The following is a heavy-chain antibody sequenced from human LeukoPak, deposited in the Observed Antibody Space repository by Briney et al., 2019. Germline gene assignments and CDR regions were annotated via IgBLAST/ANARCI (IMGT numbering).Heavy chain of an antibody. V-gene: IGHV5-51*01. CDR1: GYSFTSYW. J-gene: IGHJ6*03. CDR3: ARLWGPRYGSGSYYNHMDV. D-gene: IGHD3-10*01. Sequence: GESLKISCKGSGYSFTSYWIGWVRQMPGKGLEWMGIIYPGDSDTRYSPSFQGQVTISADKSISTAYLQWSSLKASDTAMYYCARLWGPRYGSGSYYNHMDVWGKGTTVTVSS. CDR2: IYPGDSDT.